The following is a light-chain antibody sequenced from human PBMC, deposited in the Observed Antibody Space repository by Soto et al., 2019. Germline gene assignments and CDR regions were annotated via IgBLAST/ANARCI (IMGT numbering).Light chain of an antibody. CDR3: QQRSSWPRT. J-gene: IGKJ1*01. CDR2: DAS. V-gene: IGKV3-11*01. CDR1: QSVSSY. Sequence: EIVLTQSPATLSLSPGERATLACRASQSVSSYLAWYQQKPGQAPRVVIYDASNRATGIPPRFSGSGSGTDFTLTISSLAPEDFAVYYCQQRSSWPRTFGQGTKVEIK.